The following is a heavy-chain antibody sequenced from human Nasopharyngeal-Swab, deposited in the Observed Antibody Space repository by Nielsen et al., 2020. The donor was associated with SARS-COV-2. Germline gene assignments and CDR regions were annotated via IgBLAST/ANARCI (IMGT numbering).Heavy chain of an antibody. CDR2: TDYSGST. CDR1: GGSTSSYY. D-gene: IGHD3-3*01. Sequence: SAPLSLSCTVSGGSTSSYYWSWIRPPPGKGLGWIGYTDYSGSTNYNPSLKSRVTISVDTSHNQFSLKLSSVTAADPAVYYCAKLSYDFWSGYFDYWGQGTLVTVSS. J-gene: IGHJ4*02. V-gene: IGHV4-59*13. CDR3: AKLSYDFWSGYFDY.